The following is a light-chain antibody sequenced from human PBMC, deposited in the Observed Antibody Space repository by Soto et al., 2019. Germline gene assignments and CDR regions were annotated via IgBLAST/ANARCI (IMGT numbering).Light chain of an antibody. CDR1: SSNIGAGYD. CDR2: ANS. CDR3: QSYDSSLSWV. J-gene: IGLJ1*01. Sequence: QAVVTQPPSVSGAPGQRVTISCTGSSSNIGAGYDVHWYQQLPGTAPKLLIYANSNRPSGVPDRFSGSKSGTSASLAITGLQAEDEADYYCQSYDSSLSWVFGTGTKVTVL. V-gene: IGLV1-40*01.